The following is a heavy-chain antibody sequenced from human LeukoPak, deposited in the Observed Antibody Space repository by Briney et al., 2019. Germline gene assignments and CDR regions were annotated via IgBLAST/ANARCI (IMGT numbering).Heavy chain of an antibody. CDR1: GSTFSSYS. Sequence: GGSLRLSCAASGSTFSSYSMSWVRQAPGKGLEWVSTISGSGGRKYYADSVKGRFTISRDNTKNTLYLQMNSLRAEDTAVYYCAKVDTAMATDYWGQGTLVTVSS. D-gene: IGHD5-18*01. CDR2: ISGSGGRK. V-gene: IGHV3-23*01. J-gene: IGHJ4*02. CDR3: AKVDTAMATDY.